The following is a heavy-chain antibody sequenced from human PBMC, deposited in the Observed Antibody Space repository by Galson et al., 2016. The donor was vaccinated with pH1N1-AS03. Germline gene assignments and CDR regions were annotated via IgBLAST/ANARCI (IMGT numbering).Heavy chain of an antibody. Sequence: SVKVSCKASGYTFTTYDINWVRQAPGQGLEWMGWRNPDSGNTGYAPSFQGRVTITRETSISTAYMELSSLRSEDTAVYYCARGVVDCSGPACSGTLRFDPWGQGTLVAVSS. CDR2: RNPDSGNT. D-gene: IGHD2-15*01. V-gene: IGHV1-8*03. CDR1: GYTFTTYD. J-gene: IGHJ5*02. CDR3: ARGVVDCSGPACSGTLRFDP.